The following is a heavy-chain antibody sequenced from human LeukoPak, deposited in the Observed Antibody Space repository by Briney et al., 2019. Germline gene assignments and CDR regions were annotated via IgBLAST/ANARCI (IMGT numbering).Heavy chain of an antibody. V-gene: IGHV3-48*02. Sequence: GGSLRLSCAASGFTVSKNYYMNWVRQAPGKGLEWVSYISSSSSTIYYADSVKGRFTISKDNAKNSLYLQMNSLRDEDTAVYYCARDLYDYAMDVWGQGTTVTVSS. D-gene: IGHD2/OR15-2a*01. CDR2: ISSSSSTI. CDR1: GFTVSKNYY. CDR3: ARDLYDYAMDV. J-gene: IGHJ6*02.